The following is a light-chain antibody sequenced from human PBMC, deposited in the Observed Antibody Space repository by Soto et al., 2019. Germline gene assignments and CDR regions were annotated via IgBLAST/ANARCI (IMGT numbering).Light chain of an antibody. CDR3: CSYAGSSTYV. CDR1: SSNVGSYNL. Sequence: QSALTQPASVSGSPGQSITISCTGTSSNVGSYNLVSWYQQHPGKAPKLMIYEDSKRPSWVSNRFSGSKSGNTASLTISGLNAEDEADYYCCSYAGSSTYVFGTGTKVTVL. J-gene: IGLJ1*01. V-gene: IGLV2-23*01. CDR2: EDS.